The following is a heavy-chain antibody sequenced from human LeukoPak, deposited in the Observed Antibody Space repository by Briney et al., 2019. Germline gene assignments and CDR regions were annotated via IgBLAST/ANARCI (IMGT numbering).Heavy chain of an antibody. CDR1: GFTFSSYE. Sequence: GGPLRPSCAASGFTFSSYEMNWVRQAPGKGLEWVSYISSSGSTIYYADSVKGRFTISRDNAENSLYLQMNSLRAEDTAVYYCARRSYGSGGMIDYWGQGTLVTVSS. D-gene: IGHD6-19*01. CDR3: ARRSYGSGGMIDY. CDR2: ISSSGSTI. J-gene: IGHJ4*02. V-gene: IGHV3-48*03.